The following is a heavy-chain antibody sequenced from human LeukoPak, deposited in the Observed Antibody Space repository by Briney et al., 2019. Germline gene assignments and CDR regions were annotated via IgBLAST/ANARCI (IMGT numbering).Heavy chain of an antibody. CDR2: IYPGDYDT. D-gene: IGHD6-13*01. Sequence: GESLNISCKGSGYRFTDYWIGWVRQMPGKGLEWMGIIYPGDYDTRYSTSFQGQVTISADKSISTAYLQWSSLKASDTAMYYCARRIAAAGTVDAFDIWGQGTMVTVS. V-gene: IGHV5-51*01. CDR1: GYRFTDYW. J-gene: IGHJ3*02. CDR3: ARRIAAAGTVDAFDI.